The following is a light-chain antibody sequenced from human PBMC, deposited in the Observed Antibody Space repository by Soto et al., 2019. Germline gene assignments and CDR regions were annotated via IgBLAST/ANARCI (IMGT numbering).Light chain of an antibody. CDR1: QSVSSN. CDR2: GAS. V-gene: IGKV3-15*01. J-gene: IGKJ1*01. CDR3: QHYNNWPRT. Sequence: EIVMTQSPATLSVSPGERATLSCRASQSVSSNLAWYQQKPGQAPRLLIYGASTRATGIPARFSGSGSGTGFSVPFISLQSEDFAVYYCQHYNNWPRTFGQGTKVEIK.